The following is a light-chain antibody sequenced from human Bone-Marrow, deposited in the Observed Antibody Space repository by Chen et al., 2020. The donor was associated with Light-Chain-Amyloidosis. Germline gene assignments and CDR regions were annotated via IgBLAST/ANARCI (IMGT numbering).Light chain of an antibody. CDR2: EVT. CDR1: SSDVGGDNH. J-gene: IGLJ1*01. V-gene: IGLV2-14*01. Sequence: QSALTQPASVSGSPGQSITISCTGTSSDVGGDNHVSWYQQHPDKAPKRMIYEVTNLPSWVPARVSVSESANTASLAISGLQTEDDADYFWCSYTITSTLVFGSGTTVTVL. CDR3: CSYTITSTLV.